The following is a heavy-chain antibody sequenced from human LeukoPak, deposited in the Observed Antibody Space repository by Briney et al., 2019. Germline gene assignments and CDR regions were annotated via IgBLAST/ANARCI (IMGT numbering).Heavy chain of an antibody. V-gene: IGHV4-30-4*01. Sequence: PSQTLSLTCTVSGGSISSGDYYWSWIRQPPGKGLEWIGYIYYSGSTYYNPSLRSRVTISVDTSKNQFSLKLSSVTAADTAVYYCAREKVGATKEGVFDYWGQGTLVTVSS. CDR3: AREKVGATKEGVFDY. CDR2: IYYSGST. CDR1: GGSISSGDYY. J-gene: IGHJ4*02. D-gene: IGHD1-26*01.